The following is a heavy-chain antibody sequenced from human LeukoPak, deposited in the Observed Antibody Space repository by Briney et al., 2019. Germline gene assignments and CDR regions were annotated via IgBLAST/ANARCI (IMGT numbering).Heavy chain of an antibody. CDR1: GXTFSSDW. CDR2: INSDGSST. J-gene: IGHJ4*02. D-gene: IGHD1-26*01. V-gene: IGHV3-74*01. CDR3: GRALGSPLDY. Sequence: PGGSLRLSWAASGXTFSSDWVHGVRQVPGKGRVWVLRINSDGSSTAYADCVKGRFTISRDNAKNTLYLQMNSLRVEDTAVYYCGRALGSPLDYWGQGTLVTVSP.